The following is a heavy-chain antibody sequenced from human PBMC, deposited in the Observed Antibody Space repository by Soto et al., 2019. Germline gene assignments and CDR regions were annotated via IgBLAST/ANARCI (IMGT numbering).Heavy chain of an antibody. V-gene: IGHV3-21*01. CDR3: ARGDTAHDY. CDR2: ISSSSSYI. D-gene: IGHD5-18*01. J-gene: IGHJ4*02. CDR1: GFTFGSYS. Sequence: EVQLVESGGGLVKPGGSLRLSCAASGFTFGSYSMNWVRQAPGKGLEWVSSISSSSSYIYYADSVKGRFTISRDNAKNSLYLQMNSLTAEATAVYYCARGDTAHDYWGQGTLVTVSS.